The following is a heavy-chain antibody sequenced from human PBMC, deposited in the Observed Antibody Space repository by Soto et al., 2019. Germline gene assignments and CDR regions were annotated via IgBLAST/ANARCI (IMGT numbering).Heavy chain of an antibody. D-gene: IGHD1-1*01. Sequence: QVQLVESGGGVVQPGRSLGLSCAASGFTFSSYGMHWVRQAPGKGLEWLAIIWYDGTNEDYADSVKGRFTISRDNSKNTLYLQMNSLRTEDTAVYYCVRDLGNDSDYWGQATLVTVSP. CDR1: GFTFSSYG. V-gene: IGHV3-33*01. CDR2: IWYDGTNE. CDR3: VRDLGNDSDY. J-gene: IGHJ4*02.